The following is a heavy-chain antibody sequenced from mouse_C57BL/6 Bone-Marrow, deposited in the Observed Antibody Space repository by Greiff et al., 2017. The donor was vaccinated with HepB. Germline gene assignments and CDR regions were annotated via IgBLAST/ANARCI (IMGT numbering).Heavy chain of an antibody. V-gene: IGHV1-53*01. J-gene: IGHJ4*01. D-gene: IGHD2-3*01. CDR3: ARGWLPYAMDY. Sequence: QVQLQQPGTELVKPGASVKLSCKASGYTCTSYWIHWVKQRPGQGLEWIGNINPRNGGTDYSEKFKSKATLTVDKSSSTAYMQLSSLSSEESAAYYCARGWLPYAMDYWGQGTSVTVSA. CDR2: INPRNGGT. CDR1: GYTCTSYW.